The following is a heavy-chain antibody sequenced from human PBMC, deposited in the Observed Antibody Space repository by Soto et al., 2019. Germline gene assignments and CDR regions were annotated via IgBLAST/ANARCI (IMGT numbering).Heavy chain of an antibody. CDR2: IYYSGST. D-gene: IGHD6-19*01. V-gene: IGHV4-31*03. Sequence: SETLSLTCTVSGGSISSGGYYWSWIRQHPGKGLEWIGYIYYSGSTYHNPSLKSRVTISVDTSKNQFSLKLSSVTAADTAVYYCAREVRRGWLDDWGQGTPVTVYS. J-gene: IGHJ4*02. CDR3: AREVRRGWLDD. CDR1: GGSISSGGYY.